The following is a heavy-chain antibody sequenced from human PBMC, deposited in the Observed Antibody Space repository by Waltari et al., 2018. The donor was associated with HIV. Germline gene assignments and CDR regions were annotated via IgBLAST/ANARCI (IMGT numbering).Heavy chain of an antibody. CDR3: ATTHGSGDYDNDFDY. J-gene: IGHJ4*02. CDR2: INQAGTER. D-gene: IGHD3-10*01. Sequence: EVRLVESGGGWVQPGGSLTLTCATSGFTFSFYWLRWVRQAPGKGLEWVANINQAGTERHYVDSVRGRFTISRDNGKRSSFLQMNSLTVEDTAVYYCATTHGSGDYDNDFDYWGQGTLV. CDR1: GFTFSFYW. V-gene: IGHV3-7*01.